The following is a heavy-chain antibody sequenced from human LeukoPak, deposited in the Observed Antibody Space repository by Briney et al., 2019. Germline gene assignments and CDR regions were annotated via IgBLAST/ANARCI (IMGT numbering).Heavy chain of an antibody. V-gene: IGHV3-11*04. Sequence: GGSLRLSCAASGFTFSDYYMSWIRQAPGKGLEWVSYISSSGSTIYYADSVKGRFTISRGNAKNSLYLQMNSLRAEDTAVYYCARDYYDSSGYLVPSDYWGQGTLVTVSS. CDR2: ISSSGSTI. CDR1: GFTFSDYY. CDR3: ARDYYDSSGYLVPSDY. J-gene: IGHJ4*02. D-gene: IGHD3-22*01.